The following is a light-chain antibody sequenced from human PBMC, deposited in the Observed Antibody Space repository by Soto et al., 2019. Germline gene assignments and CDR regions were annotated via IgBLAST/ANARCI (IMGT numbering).Light chain of an antibody. CDR2: FAS. V-gene: IGKV1-39*01. J-gene: IGKJ1*01. CDR3: QQTYTSPAT. Sequence: DIQMTQSPSSLSASVGDRVAITFRASQSISAYLNWYQHEPGKAPRLLISFASTLRSGVPSRFRGSGSGTDFTLSISTLQSEDFATYYCQQTYTSPATFGQGTKVDIK. CDR1: QSISAY.